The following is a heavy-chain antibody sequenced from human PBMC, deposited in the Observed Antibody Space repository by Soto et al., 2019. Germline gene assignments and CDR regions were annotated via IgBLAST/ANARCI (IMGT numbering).Heavy chain of an antibody. V-gene: IGHV3-23*01. CDR1: GFTFSSYA. D-gene: IGHD6-19*01. Sequence: GGSLRLSCAASGFTFSSYAMSWVRQAPGKGLEWVSAISGSGGSTYYADSVKGRFTISRDNSKNTLYLQMNSLRAEDTAVYYCVKRRFSEYPGIAVAGTINLYYYYYMDVWGKGTTVTVSS. J-gene: IGHJ6*03. CDR3: VKRRFSEYPGIAVAGTINLYYYYYMDV. CDR2: ISGSGGST.